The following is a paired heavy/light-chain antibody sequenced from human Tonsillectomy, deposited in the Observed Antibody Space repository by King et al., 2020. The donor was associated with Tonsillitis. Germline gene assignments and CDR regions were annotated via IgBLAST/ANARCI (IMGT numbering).Heavy chain of an antibody. CDR3: GRDRGGIFGAHRYNLDS. J-gene: IGHJ4*02. Sequence: QVQLVQSGAEVKKPGSSVKVSCKSSGGTFSSYAISWVRQAPGQGLEWMGGIVPVFGTANYAQHVQGRVTISADESTDTVYLELRSLKSDDTAIYYCGRDRGGIFGAHRYNLDSWGQGTLVTVSS. V-gene: IGHV1-69*01. CDR2: IVPVFGTA. D-gene: IGHD3-3*01. CDR1: GGTFSSYA.
Light chain of an antibody. Sequence: QSALTQPASVSGSPGQSITISCSGTSSDVGGYNYVSWYQQHPGKAPKLMIYDVSNRPSGISNRFSGSKSGNTASLTISGLQAEDEADYYCCSYAGSSTFVFGTGTK. CDR2: DVS. CDR3: CSYAGSSTFV. V-gene: IGLV2-14*01. J-gene: IGLJ1*01. CDR1: SSDVGGYNY.